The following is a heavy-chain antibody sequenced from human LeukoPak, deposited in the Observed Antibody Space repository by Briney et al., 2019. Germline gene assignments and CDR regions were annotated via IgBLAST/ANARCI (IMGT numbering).Heavy chain of an antibody. D-gene: IGHD5-12*01. Sequence: PGGSLRLSCAASVINFNTYAMHWVRQVPSNGLHCVSLISGDGDRTSYADSVKGRFTISRDNDKNSLYLQMNSLRIEDSALYYCAKDRGYEVVFDPRGQGTLVAVSS. J-gene: IGHJ5*02. CDR1: VINFNTYA. CDR2: ISGDGDRT. V-gene: IGHV3-43*02. CDR3: AKDRGYEVVFDP.